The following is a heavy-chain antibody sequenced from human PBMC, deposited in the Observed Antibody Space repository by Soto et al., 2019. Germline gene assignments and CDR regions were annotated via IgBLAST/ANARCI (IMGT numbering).Heavy chain of an antibody. V-gene: IGHV3-15*07. J-gene: IGHJ6*02. CDR2: IKSKAGGGST. CDR3: TAGVMGVTNGLDV. Sequence: EVQLVESGGGLVKPGGSLRLSCAASGYAFSVAWMNWVRQAPGKGLEWVGRIKSKAGGGSTDYAAPLKGRFIITRDDSKNTLYLKMNSVENEDTAFYYCTAGVMGVTNGLDVWGQGTTVTVSS. CDR1: GYAFSVAW. D-gene: IGHD3-10*01.